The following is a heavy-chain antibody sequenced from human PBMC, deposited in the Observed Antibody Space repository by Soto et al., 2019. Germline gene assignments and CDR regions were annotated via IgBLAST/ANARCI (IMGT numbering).Heavy chain of an antibody. CDR2: ISYDGSNK. CDR1: GFTFSSYG. J-gene: IGHJ4*02. CDR3: AKEEGKGWLRKFDY. Sequence: QVQLVESGGGVVQTGRSLRLSCAASGFTFSSYGMHWVRQAPGKGLEWVAVISYDGSNKYYADSVKGRFTISRDNSKNTQYLQMNSLRAEDTAVYYCAKEEGKGWLRKFDYWGQGTLVTVSS. D-gene: IGHD5-12*01. V-gene: IGHV3-30*18.